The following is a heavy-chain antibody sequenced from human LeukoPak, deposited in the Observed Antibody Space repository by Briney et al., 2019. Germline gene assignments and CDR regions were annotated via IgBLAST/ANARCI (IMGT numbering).Heavy chain of an antibody. D-gene: IGHD2-8*02. Sequence: PGGSLRLSCAASGFTFSSFWMNWVRQAPGKGLEWVANIKQDGSEKTYVESVRGRFTISRDNGENSVYLQMNSLRAEDTAVYFCAGGTGYILRNWGRGTLVTVAS. CDR3: AGGTGYILRN. J-gene: IGHJ4*02. CDR1: GFTFSSFW. CDR2: IKQDGSEK. V-gene: IGHV3-7*01.